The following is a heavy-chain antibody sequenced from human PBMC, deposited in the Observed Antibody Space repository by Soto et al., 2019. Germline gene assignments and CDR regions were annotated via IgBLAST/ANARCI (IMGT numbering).Heavy chain of an antibody. CDR2: IYYSGST. V-gene: IGHV4-31*03. J-gene: IGHJ6*02. CDR1: GGSISSGGYY. D-gene: IGHD2-2*01. CDR3: ARDPGYCSSTSCYFYGMDV. Sequence: PSETLSLTCTVSGGSISSGGYYWSWIRQRPGKGLEWIGYIYYSGSTHYNPSLKSRVTISVDTSKNQFSLKLSSVTAADTAVYYCARDPGYCSSTSCYFYGMDVWGQGTTVIVSS.